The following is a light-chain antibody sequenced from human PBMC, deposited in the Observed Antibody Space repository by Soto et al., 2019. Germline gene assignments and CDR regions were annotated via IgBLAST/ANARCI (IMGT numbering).Light chain of an antibody. J-gene: IGKJ1*01. Sequence: DIQMTQSPSTLSASVGDRVTITCRASQTIRSWLAWYQQKPGTAPNLLLYDASSLESGVPSRFSGSGSGTEFTLTISSLQPDDSATFYPWTFGQGTKVEIK. CDR3: WT. CDR1: QTIRSW. CDR2: DAS. V-gene: IGKV1-5*01.